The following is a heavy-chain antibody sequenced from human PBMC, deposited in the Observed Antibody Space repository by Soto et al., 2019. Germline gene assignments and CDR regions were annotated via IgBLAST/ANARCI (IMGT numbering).Heavy chain of an antibody. D-gene: IGHD3-10*01. Sequence: SETLSLTCTVSGGSISSGGYYWTWIRQHPGRGLEWIGYIYYSGSTYYNPSLKSRLTISLDTSKNQFSLRLSSVTAADTAVYYCARSRGLEGYYFDYWGQGTLVTSPQ. CDR2: IYYSGST. CDR1: GGSISSGGYY. CDR3: ARSRGLEGYYFDY. V-gene: IGHV4-31*03. J-gene: IGHJ4*02.